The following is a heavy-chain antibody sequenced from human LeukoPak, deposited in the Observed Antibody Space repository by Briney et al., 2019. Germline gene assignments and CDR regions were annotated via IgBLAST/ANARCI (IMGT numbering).Heavy chain of an antibody. Sequence: SETLSLTCTVSGGSISSGDYYWSWIRQPPGKGLEWIGEINHSGSTNYNPSLKSRVTISVDTSKNQFSLKLSSVTAADTAVYYCARVGDSTTTGPHFDYWGQGTLVTVSS. CDR2: INHSGST. J-gene: IGHJ4*02. CDR3: ARVGDSTTTGPHFDY. V-gene: IGHV4-39*07. D-gene: IGHD2-2*01. CDR1: GGSISSGDYY.